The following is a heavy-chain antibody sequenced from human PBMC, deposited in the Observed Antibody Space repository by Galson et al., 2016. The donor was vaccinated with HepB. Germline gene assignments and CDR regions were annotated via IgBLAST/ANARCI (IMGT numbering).Heavy chain of an antibody. J-gene: IGHJ4*02. CDR1: GFTFSSYG. CDR3: ARGLVDSFTLYYFDY. V-gene: IGHV3-33*01. Sequence: SLRLSCAASGFTFSSYGMHWVRQAPGKGLEWVAVIWYDGSNKYYADSVKGRFTISRDNYKNTLYLQMNSLRAEDTAVYYCARGLVDSFTLYYFDYWGQGTLVTVSS. D-gene: IGHD2-15*01. CDR2: IWYDGSNK.